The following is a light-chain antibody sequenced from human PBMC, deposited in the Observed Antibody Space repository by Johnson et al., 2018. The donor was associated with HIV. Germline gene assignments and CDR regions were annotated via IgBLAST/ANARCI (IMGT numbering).Light chain of an antibody. Sequence: QSVLTQPPSVSAAPGQKVTISCSGSSSNIGNNYVSWYQQFPGTAPKLLIYENNKRPSGIPDRFSGSKSGTSATLGITGLQTGDEADYYCGTWDSSLSAYVFGNGTKVNVL. J-gene: IGLJ1*01. CDR3: GTWDSSLSAYV. V-gene: IGLV1-51*02. CDR2: ENN. CDR1: SSNIGNNY.